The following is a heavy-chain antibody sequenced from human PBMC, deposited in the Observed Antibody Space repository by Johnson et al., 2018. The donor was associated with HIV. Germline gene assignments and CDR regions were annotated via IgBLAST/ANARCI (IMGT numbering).Heavy chain of an antibody. V-gene: IGHV3-30-3*01. CDR1: GFTFSSYA. J-gene: IGHJ3*02. Sequence: QVQLVESGGGVVQPGRSLRLSCAASGFTFSSYAMHWVRQAPGKGLEWVSVISYDGSSKYYADSAKGRFTITRDNSKNTLYLQMNRLRAEDTAVYYWWGDVEVGGTSNAFDIWGQGTVVTVSS. D-gene: IGHD4-23*01. CDR2: ISYDGSSK. CDR3: WGDVEVGGTSNAFDI.